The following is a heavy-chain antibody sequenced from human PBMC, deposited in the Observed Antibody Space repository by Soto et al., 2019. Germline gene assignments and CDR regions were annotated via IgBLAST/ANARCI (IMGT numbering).Heavy chain of an antibody. CDR3: ARDSEVTTRTFDY. CDR1: GGSINSGGYY. Sequence: LSLTCTVSGGSINSGGYYWSWIRQHPGRGLEWIGYIYYSGSTYYNPSLKSRVTISVDTSKNQFSLKLSSVTAADTAVYYCARDSEVTTRTFDYWGQGTLVTVSS. D-gene: IGHD4-17*01. J-gene: IGHJ4*02. V-gene: IGHV4-31*03. CDR2: IYYSGST.